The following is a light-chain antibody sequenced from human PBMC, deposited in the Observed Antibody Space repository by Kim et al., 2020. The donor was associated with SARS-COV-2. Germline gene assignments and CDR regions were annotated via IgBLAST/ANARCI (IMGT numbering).Light chain of an antibody. CDR1: PIGSKS. V-gene: IGLV3-21*04. Sequence: APGKTARVTFTGDPIGSKSVHWFQPKPGQAPVLVICFDSDRPPGIPGRFSGSSSGNTATLTISRVEAGDEADYYCQVWDTSNDHYVFGPGTKVTVL. CDR3: QVWDTSNDHYV. J-gene: IGLJ1*01. CDR2: FDS.